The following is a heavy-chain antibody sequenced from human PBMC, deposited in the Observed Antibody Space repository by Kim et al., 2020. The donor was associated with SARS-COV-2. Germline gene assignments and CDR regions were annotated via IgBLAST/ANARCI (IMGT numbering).Heavy chain of an antibody. J-gene: IGHJ4*02. D-gene: IGHD3-22*01. CDR3: AKDHESSGWPTFDY. Sequence: YADSVTGRFTVSRDNAKNTLYLQMDSLRVEDTALYYCAKDHESSGWPTFDYWGQGTLVTVSS. V-gene: IGHV3-23*01.